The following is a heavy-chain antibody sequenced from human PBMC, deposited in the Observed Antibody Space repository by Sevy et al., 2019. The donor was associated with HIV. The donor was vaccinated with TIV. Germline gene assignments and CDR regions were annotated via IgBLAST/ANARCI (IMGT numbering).Heavy chain of an antibody. Sequence: GGSLRLSCAASGFTFSSYATHWVRQAPGKGLEWVAVISYDGSNKYYADSVKGRFTISRDNSKNTLYLQMNSLRAEDTAVYYCARSGSLFRPFDHWGQGTLVTVSS. CDR1: GFTFSSYA. V-gene: IGHV3-30-3*01. J-gene: IGHJ4*02. D-gene: IGHD1-26*01. CDR3: ARSGSLFRPFDH. CDR2: ISYDGSNK.